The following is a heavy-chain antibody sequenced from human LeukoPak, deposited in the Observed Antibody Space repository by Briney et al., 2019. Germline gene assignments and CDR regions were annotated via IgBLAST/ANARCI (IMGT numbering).Heavy chain of an antibody. CDR3: AGVVWELPYYYYGMDV. J-gene: IGHJ6*02. CDR2: IYTSGST. D-gene: IGHD1-26*01. CDR1: GGSISSYY. V-gene: IGHV4-4*07. Sequence: SETLSLTCTVSGGSISSYYWSWIRQPAGKGLEWIGRIYTSGSTNYNPSLKSRVTMSVDTSKNQFSLKLSSVTAADTAVYYCAGVVWELPYYYYGMDVWGQGTTVTVSS.